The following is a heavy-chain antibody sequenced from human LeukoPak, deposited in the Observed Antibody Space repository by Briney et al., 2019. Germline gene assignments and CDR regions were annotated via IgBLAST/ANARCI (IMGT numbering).Heavy chain of an antibody. CDR1: RDTFIGDY. D-gene: IGHD5-24*01. CDR2: INPNSGGT. J-gene: IGHJ3*02. Sequence: ASVKVSSEESRDTFIGDYIQWGRQAPGHGLEWMGWINPNSGGTNYAQKFQGRVTMTRDTSISTAYMELSRLRSDDTAVYYGAYYFMRGLLQSGSFDIWGQGTMVTVSS. V-gene: IGHV1-2*02. CDR3: AYYFMRGLLQSGSFDI.